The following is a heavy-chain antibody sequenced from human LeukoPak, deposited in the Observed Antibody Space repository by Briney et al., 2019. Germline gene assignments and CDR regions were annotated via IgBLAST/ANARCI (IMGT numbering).Heavy chain of an antibody. Sequence: AGGSLRLSCATSGFTLSNYWMHWVRQAPGKGLVWVSHINNDGTSTSYADSVKGRFTISRDNSKNTLYLQMNSLRAEDTAVYYCVGGEGFYGDPGYFDYWGQGTLVTVSS. CDR3: VGGEGFYGDPGYFDY. CDR2: INNDGTST. CDR1: GFTLSNYW. J-gene: IGHJ4*02. V-gene: IGHV3-74*01. D-gene: IGHD4-17*01.